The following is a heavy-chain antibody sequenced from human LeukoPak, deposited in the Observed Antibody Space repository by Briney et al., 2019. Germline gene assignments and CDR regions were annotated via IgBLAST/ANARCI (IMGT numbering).Heavy chain of an antibody. CDR1: GYTFTGYY. Sequence: GASVKVSCKASGYTFTGYYIHWVRQAPGPGLEWMGWINPNSGGTNYAQKFQGRVTMTRDTSIRTAYMELSRLRSDDTAVYYCARVEAARPGNYWGQGTLVTVSS. J-gene: IGHJ4*02. CDR2: INPNSGGT. V-gene: IGHV1-2*02. CDR3: ARVEAARPGNY. D-gene: IGHD6-6*01.